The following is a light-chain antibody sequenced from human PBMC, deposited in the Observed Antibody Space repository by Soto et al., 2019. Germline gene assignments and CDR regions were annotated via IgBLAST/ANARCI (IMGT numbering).Light chain of an antibody. CDR1: SSDVGSHNL. V-gene: IGLV2-23*01. CDR3: CSYAGSSTYI. Sequence: QSALTQPASVSGSPGQSITISYTGTSSDVGSHNLVSWYQQHPDRAPKLMIYEGSKRPSGVSNRFSGSKSGNTASLTISGLQAEDEADYFCCSYAGSSTYIFGSGTKLTVL. CDR2: EGS. J-gene: IGLJ1*01.